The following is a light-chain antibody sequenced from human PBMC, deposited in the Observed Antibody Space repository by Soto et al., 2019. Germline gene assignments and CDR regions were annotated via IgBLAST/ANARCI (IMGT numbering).Light chain of an antibody. CDR1: QSFRGL. V-gene: IGKV3-11*01. J-gene: IGKJ5*01. CDR2: DAY. Sequence: VLTQSPVTLSLSPGERATLSCRASQSFRGLLASYQQKPGQAPRLLIYDAYNRATGIPPRFSGSGSGTDFTLTISSLEPEDSAVYYCQQRHMWPITFGQGTRLEIK. CDR3: QQRHMWPIT.